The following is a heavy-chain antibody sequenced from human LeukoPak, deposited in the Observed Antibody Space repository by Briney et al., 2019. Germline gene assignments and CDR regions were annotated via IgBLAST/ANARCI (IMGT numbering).Heavy chain of an antibody. Sequence: GGSLRLSCAASGFTFSSYSMNWVRQAPGKGLEWVSSISSSSSYIYYADSVKGRFTISRDNAKNSLYLQMNSLRAEDTAVYYCAKDGVYYDYVWGSYRPFPFDYWGQGTLVTVSS. CDR2: ISSSSSYI. D-gene: IGHD3-16*02. V-gene: IGHV3-21*04. J-gene: IGHJ4*02. CDR3: AKDGVYYDYVWGSYRPFPFDY. CDR1: GFTFSSYS.